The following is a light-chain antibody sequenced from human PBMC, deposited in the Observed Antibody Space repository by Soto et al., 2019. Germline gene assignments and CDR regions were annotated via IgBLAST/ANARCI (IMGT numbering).Light chain of an antibody. Sequence: EIVLTQSPATLSLSPGERATLSCRASQSVSSYLAWYQQKPGQAPRLLIYDASNRATGIPARFSGSGSGTDFTLTISSLEPEDVAVYYCQQRSNWPPTFGGATKVEIK. CDR1: QSVSSY. V-gene: IGKV3-11*01. J-gene: IGKJ4*01. CDR3: QQRSNWPPT. CDR2: DAS.